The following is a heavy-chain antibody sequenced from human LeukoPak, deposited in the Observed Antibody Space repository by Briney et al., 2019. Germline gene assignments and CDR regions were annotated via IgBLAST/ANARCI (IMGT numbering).Heavy chain of an antibody. J-gene: IGHJ4*02. CDR2: INAYNGNT. CDR1: GYTFTYYV. V-gene: IGHV1-18*01. CDR3: ARGEKPYDY. Sequence: ASVKVSCKTSGYTFTYYVISWVRQAPGQGLEWMGWINAYNGNTNDAQKFQGRVTMTTDTSTSTAYMELRSLRSDDTAVYYCARGEKPYDYWGQGTTVTVSS. D-gene: IGHD1-26*01.